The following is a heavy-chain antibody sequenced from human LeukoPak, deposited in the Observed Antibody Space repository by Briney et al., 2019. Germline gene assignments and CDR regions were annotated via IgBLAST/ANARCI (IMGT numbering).Heavy chain of an antibody. J-gene: IGHJ4*02. Sequence: LSGGSLRLSCAASGFTFDDHAMHWVRHAPGKGLEWVSGISWNSGSIGYADSVKGRFTISRDNAKNSLYLQMNSLRAEDTALYYCAKESPGYSGYDYVKYFDYWGQGTLVTVSS. D-gene: IGHD5-12*01. CDR1: GFTFDDHA. CDR3: AKESPGYSGYDYVKYFDY. V-gene: IGHV3-9*01. CDR2: ISWNSGSI.